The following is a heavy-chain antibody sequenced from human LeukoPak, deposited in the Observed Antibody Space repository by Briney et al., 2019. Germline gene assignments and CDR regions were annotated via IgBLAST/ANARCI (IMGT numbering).Heavy chain of an antibody. CDR1: GYSISSGYY. V-gene: IGHV4-38-2*02. D-gene: IGHD4-23*01. J-gene: IGHJ4*02. Sequence: ASETLSLTCTVSGYSISSGYYWGWIRQPPGKGLEWIGSIYHSGSTYYNPSLKSRVTISVDTSKNQFSLKLSSVTAADTAVYYCARYDYGGNIDYWGQGTLVTVSS. CDR2: IYHSGST. CDR3: ARYDYGGNIDY.